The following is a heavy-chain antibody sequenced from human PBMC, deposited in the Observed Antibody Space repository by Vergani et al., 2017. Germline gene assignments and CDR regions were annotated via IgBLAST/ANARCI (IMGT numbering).Heavy chain of an antibody. J-gene: IGHJ4*02. D-gene: IGHD3-9*01. CDR1: GGSISSYY. V-gene: IGHV4-59*12. Sequence: QVQLQESGPGLVKPSETLSLTCTVSGGSISSYYWSWIRQPPGKGLEWIGYIYYSGSTKYNPSLKSRVTISVDTSNNHFSLRLNSLTAADTAVYYCARRSGIVYDIFSGTQYFFDFWGQGTLVTVSS. CDR2: IYYSGST. CDR3: ARRSGIVYDIFSGTQYFFDF.